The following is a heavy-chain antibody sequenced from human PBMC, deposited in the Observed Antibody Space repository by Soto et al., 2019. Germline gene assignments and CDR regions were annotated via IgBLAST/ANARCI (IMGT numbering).Heavy chain of an antibody. D-gene: IGHD6-13*01. CDR2: ISYDGSNK. J-gene: IGHJ4*02. Sequence: ESGGGVVQPGRSLRLSCAASGFTFSSYAMHWVRQAPGKGLEWVAVISYDGSNKYYADSVKGRFTISRDNSKNTLYLQMNSLRAEDTAVYYCAREVAAGDFDYWGQGTLVTVSS. CDR1: GFTFSSYA. V-gene: IGHV3-30-3*01. CDR3: AREVAAGDFDY.